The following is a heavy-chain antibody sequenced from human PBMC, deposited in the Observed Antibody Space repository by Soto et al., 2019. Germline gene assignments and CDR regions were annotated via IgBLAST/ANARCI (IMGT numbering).Heavy chain of an antibody. CDR2: IFYSGRSGST. V-gene: IGHV4-59*01. CDR1: GGSINSYY. D-gene: IGHD2-21*02. J-gene: IGHJ5*02. CDR3: AKTALGWLDP. Sequence: SETLSLTCSVPGGSINSYYWSWIRQPPGKGLEWIGYIFYSGRSGSTNYNPSLKSRVTISVDTSKNQFSLKVSSVTAADTAVYYCAKTALGWLDPWGQGTLVTVSS.